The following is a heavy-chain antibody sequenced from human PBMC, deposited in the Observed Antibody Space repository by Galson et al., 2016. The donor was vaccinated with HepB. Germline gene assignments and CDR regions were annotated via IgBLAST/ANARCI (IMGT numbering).Heavy chain of an antibody. J-gene: IGHJ4*02. V-gene: IGHV3-23*01. CDR3: AQLTGSGYSYGSLHY. D-gene: IGHD5-18*01. CDR2: ISVSGGST. CDR1: GFTFRNYA. Sequence: SLRLSCAASGFTFRNYAMTWVRQAPGKGLEWVSFISVSGGSTHYADSVKGRFTISRDNSKNTLFLQMNSLRAEYTALYYCAQLTGSGYSYGSLHYWGQGTRVTVSA.